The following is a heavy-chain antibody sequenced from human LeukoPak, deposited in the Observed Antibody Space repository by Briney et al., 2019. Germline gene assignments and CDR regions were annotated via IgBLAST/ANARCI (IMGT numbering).Heavy chain of an antibody. CDR2: ISSSSSYI. Sequence: GGSRRLSCAASGFTFSSYSMNWVRQAPGKGLEWVSSISSSSSYIYYADSVKGRFTISRDNAKNSLYLQMNSLRAEDTAVYYCARDGWVYGAYAIDYWGQGTLVTVSS. CDR3: ARDGWVYGAYAIDY. D-gene: IGHD4-17*01. CDR1: GFTFSSYS. V-gene: IGHV3-21*01. J-gene: IGHJ4*02.